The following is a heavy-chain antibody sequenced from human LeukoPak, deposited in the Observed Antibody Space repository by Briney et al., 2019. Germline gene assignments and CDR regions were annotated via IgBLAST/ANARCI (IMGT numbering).Heavy chain of an antibody. CDR3: AKGRPEYSSSSLDY. CDR1: GFTFSSYG. D-gene: IGHD6-6*01. Sequence: GRSLRLSCAASGFTFSSYGMHWVRQAPGKGLEWVAVIWYDGSNKYYADSVKGRFTISRDNSNNTLYLQMNSLRAEDTAVYYCAKGRPEYSSSSLDYWGQGTLVTVSS. V-gene: IGHV3-33*06. CDR2: IWYDGSNK. J-gene: IGHJ4*02.